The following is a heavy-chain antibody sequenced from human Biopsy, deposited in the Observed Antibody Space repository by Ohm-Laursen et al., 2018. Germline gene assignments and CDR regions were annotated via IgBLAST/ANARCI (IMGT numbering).Heavy chain of an antibody. CDR2: ISGSSTYI. D-gene: IGHD5-18*01. V-gene: IGHV3-21*01. CDR3: AKDRYNYTPIGGFSMDV. Sequence: SLRLSCTASGVTLSGYKMNWVRQAPGKGLEWVSSISGSSTYIYYADSVKGRFTISRDNAKNSLSLQMSSLRAEDTAVYYCAKDRYNYTPIGGFSMDVWGQGTTVTVSS. CDR1: GVTLSGYK. J-gene: IGHJ6*02.